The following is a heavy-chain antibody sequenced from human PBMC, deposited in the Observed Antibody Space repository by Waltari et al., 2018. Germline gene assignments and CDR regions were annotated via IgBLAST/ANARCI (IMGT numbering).Heavy chain of an antibody. CDR1: GFTFSSYW. CDR2: INSDGSST. CDR3: ARGDDPNYYYYGMDV. Sequence: EVQLVESGGGLVQPGGSLRLSCAASGFTFSSYWMPWVRQAPGKGLVWVSRINSDGSSTSYADSVKGRFTISRDNAKNTLYLQMNSLRAEDTAVYYCARGDDPNYYYYGMDVWGQGTTVTVSS. V-gene: IGHV3-74*01. J-gene: IGHJ6*02. D-gene: IGHD2-21*02.